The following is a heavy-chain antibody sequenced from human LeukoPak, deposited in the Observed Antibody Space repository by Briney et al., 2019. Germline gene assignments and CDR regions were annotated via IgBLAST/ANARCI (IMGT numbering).Heavy chain of an antibody. Sequence: SETLSLTCTVSGGSISSYYWSWIRQPPGKGLEWIGYIYTSGSTNYNPSLKSRVTISVDTSKNQFSLKLSSVTAADTAVYYCARSWRDCSSPSCREYYYYMDVWGKWTTVTVSS. CDR3: ARSWRDCSSPSCREYYYYMDV. D-gene: IGHD2-2*01. CDR2: IYTSGST. J-gene: IGHJ6*03. CDR1: GGSISSYY. V-gene: IGHV4-4*09.